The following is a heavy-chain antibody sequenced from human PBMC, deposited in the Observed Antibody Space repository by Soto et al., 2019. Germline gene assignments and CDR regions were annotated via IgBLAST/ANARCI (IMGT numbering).Heavy chain of an antibody. CDR2: IWYDGSNK. V-gene: IGHV3-33*01. CDR1: GFTFSSYG. Sequence: QVQLVESGGGVVQPGRSLRLSCAASGFTFSSYGMHWVRQAPGKGLEWVAVIWYDGSNKYYADSVKGRFTISRDNSKNTLYLQMNSLRAEDTAVYYCARDLEIAAAETKETSSQDYFDYWGQGTLVTVSS. CDR3: ARDLEIAAAETKETSSQDYFDY. J-gene: IGHJ4*02. D-gene: IGHD6-13*01.